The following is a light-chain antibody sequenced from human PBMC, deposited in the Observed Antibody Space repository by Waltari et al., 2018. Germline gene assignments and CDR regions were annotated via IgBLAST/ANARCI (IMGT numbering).Light chain of an antibody. Sequence: VVLTQSPATLSLSPGERATLPCRASQCVGKCLAWFQPTPCQSPWVRGYDVSTRATGLPSRFSGSGPGPEFILTINSLGPEDFAVYYCQQYDRWPLTFGGGTKLEIK. V-gene: IGKV3D-11*01. J-gene: IGKJ4*01. CDR3: QQYDRWPLT. CDR2: DVS. CDR1: QCVGKC.